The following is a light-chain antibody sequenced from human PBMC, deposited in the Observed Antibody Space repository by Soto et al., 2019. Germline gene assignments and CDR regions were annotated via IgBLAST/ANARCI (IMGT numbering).Light chain of an antibody. J-gene: IGKJ1*01. Sequence: EIVLTQSAGTLSLSPGERATLSCRASQSVSSSYLAWYQQRPGQPPRLLFYDASTRATGVPATFTGSGSGTGFTLTISSLQSEDFAVYYCLQYHFWPWTFGQGTKVDIK. CDR2: DAS. CDR1: QSVSSSY. V-gene: IGKV3-20*01. CDR3: LQYHFWPWT.